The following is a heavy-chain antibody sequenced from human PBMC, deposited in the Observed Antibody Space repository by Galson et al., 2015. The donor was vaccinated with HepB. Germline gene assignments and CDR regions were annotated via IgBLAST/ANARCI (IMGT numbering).Heavy chain of an antibody. J-gene: IGHJ4*02. CDR1: GFTFSNYA. Sequence: SLRLSCAVSGFTFSNYAMSWVRQAPGKELEWVSSISVSGGSTYYADSVKGRFSISRDNSKNALFLQMNSLRAEDTAIYYCAKGSVLFGYWGQGTLVTVSS. CDR2: ISVSGGST. D-gene: IGHD2-8*02. CDR3: AKGSVLFGY. V-gene: IGHV3-23*01.